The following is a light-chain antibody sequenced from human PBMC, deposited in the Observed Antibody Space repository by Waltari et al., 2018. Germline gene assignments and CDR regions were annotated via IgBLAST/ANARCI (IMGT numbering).Light chain of an antibody. CDR1: SSDVGGYTY. J-gene: IGLJ2*01. CDR3: SSYISSSTLEL. CDR2: DVS. Sequence: QSALTQPASVSGSPGQSIPISCTGTSSDVGGYTYVSWYQQHPGKAPNLIMYDVSNRPSGVSNRFSGSKSGNTASLTISGLQAEDEADYYCSSYISSSTLELFGGGTSLTVL. V-gene: IGLV2-14*03.